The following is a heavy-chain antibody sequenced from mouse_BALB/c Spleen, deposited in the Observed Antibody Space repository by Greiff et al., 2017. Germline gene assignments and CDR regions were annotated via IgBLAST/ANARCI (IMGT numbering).Heavy chain of an antibody. CDR2: IYPGNSDT. D-gene: IGHD2-4*01. CDR1: GYSFTSYW. V-gene: IGHV1-5*01. Sequence: VQLQQSGTVLARPGASVKMSCKASGYSFTSYWMHWVKQRPGQGLEWIGAIYPGNSDTSYNQKFKGKAKLTAVTSASTAYMELSSLTNEDSAVYYCTGIYYDPPMDYWGQGTSVTVSS. CDR3: TGIYYDPPMDY. J-gene: IGHJ4*01.